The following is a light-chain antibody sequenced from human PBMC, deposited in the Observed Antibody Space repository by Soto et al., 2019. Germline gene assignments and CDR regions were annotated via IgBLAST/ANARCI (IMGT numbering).Light chain of an antibody. CDR3: QPRSNWPPRFT. V-gene: IGKV3-11*01. CDR2: DAS. CDR1: QSVSSY. J-gene: IGKJ5*01. Sequence: EILLTQSPATLSLSPGERATLSCRASQSVSSYLAWYQQKPGQAPRLLIYDASNRATGIPARFSGSGSGTDFTLTFSSLEPEDFAVYYCQPRSNWPPRFTFGQGTRLEIK.